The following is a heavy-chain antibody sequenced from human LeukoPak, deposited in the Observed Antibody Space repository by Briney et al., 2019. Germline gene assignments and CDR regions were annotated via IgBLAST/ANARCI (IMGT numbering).Heavy chain of an antibody. J-gene: IGHJ3*02. Sequence: PSETLSLTCTVSGGSISSYYWSWIRQPPGKGLEWIEYIYYSGSTNYNPSLKSRVTISVDTSKNQFSLKLSSVTAADTAVYYCARDKREECSSTSCPDAFDIWGQGTMVTVSS. D-gene: IGHD2-2*01. CDR2: IYYSGST. CDR3: ARDKREECSSTSCPDAFDI. CDR1: GGSISSYY. V-gene: IGHV4-59*01.